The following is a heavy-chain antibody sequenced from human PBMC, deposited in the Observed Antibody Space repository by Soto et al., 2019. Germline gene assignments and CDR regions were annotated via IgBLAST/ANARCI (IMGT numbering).Heavy chain of an antibody. J-gene: IGHJ6*02. CDR1: GYTFSSYG. Sequence: QVQLVQSGAEVKKPGASVKVSCKASGYTFSSYGISWVRQAPGQGLEWMGWISAYNGDTIYPQRLQGRITMTTDTSTSTAYMELRSLRSDDTAVYYCAREYRDYYSSGYYYDYYYGMDVWGQGTKVTVSS. D-gene: IGHD3-22*01. CDR3: AREYRDYYSSGYYYDYYYGMDV. CDR2: ISAYNGDT. V-gene: IGHV1-18*04.